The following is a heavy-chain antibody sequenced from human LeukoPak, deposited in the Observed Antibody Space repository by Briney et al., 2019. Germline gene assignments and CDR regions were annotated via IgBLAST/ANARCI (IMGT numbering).Heavy chain of an antibody. J-gene: IGHJ4*02. D-gene: IGHD1-1*01. CDR3: ARTGASGSTFDY. V-gene: IGHV4-34*01. CDR2: INHSGST. Sequence: SETLSLTCAVYGGSFSGYYWSWIRQPPGKGLEWIGEINHSGSTNYNPSFKSRVTISVDTSKNQFSLKLSSVTAADTAVYYCARTGASGSTFDYWGQGTLVTVSS. CDR1: GGSFSGYY.